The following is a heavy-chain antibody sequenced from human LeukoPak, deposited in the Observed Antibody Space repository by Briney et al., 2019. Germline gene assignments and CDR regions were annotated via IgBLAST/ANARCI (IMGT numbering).Heavy chain of an antibody. CDR3: ARDFLQTSSPDAFDI. J-gene: IGHJ3*02. V-gene: IGHV4-31*03. D-gene: IGHD2/OR15-2a*01. CDR2: ISYSGDR. Sequence: SQTLSLTCTVSGVPFNSGGYSWTWIRQPPGKGLEWIGHISYSGDRNYNPSLKSRVTISADASKNQFSLKLTSVTAAGTAVYYCARDFLQTSSPDAFDIWGQGTMVTVSS. CDR1: GVPFNSGGYS.